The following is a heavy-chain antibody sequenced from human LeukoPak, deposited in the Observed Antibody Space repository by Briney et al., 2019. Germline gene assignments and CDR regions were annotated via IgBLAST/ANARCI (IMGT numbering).Heavy chain of an antibody. Sequence: GGSLRLSCAASGFTFSSYAMHWVRQAPGKGLEWVAVISYDGSNKYYADSVKGRFTISRDNSKNTLYLQMNSLRAEDTAVYYCARDYSREDWGQGTLVTVSS. CDR2: ISYDGSNK. D-gene: IGHD1-26*01. J-gene: IGHJ4*02. CDR3: ARDYSRED. V-gene: IGHV3-30-3*01. CDR1: GFTFSSYA.